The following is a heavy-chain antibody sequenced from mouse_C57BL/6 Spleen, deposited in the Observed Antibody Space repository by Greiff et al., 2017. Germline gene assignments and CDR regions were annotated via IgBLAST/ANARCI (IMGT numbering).Heavy chain of an antibody. CDR3: ASYYGSRGYFDY. CDR2: FHPYNDDT. Sequence: VQVVESGAELVKPGASVKMSCKASGYTFTTYPIEWMKQNHGKSLEWIGNFHPYNDDTKYTEKFKGKATLTVEKSSSTVYLELSRLTSDDSAVYSCASYYGSRGYFDYWGQGTTLTVSS. V-gene: IGHV1-47*01. J-gene: IGHJ2*01. D-gene: IGHD1-1*01. CDR1: GYTFTTYP.